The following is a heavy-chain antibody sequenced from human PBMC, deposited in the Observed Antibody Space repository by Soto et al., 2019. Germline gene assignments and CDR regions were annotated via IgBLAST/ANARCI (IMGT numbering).Heavy chain of an antibody. J-gene: IGHJ5*02. V-gene: IGHV1-18*01. CDR2: ISAYNGNT. CDR1: GYTFTIYV. CDR3: ARGFSMVRVFDP. Sequence: ALVKGSCKAFGYTFTIYVISWGRRPPRQWLEWMGWISAYNGNTNYAQKRQCRVTMTTDTSTSTAYMELSSLRSDDTAVYYCARGFSMVRVFDPWGQGTLVTVYS. D-gene: IGHD3-10*01.